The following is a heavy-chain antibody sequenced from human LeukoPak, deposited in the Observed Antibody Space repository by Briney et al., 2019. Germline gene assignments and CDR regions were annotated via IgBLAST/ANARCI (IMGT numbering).Heavy chain of an antibody. CDR2: MNPNSGNS. J-gene: IGHJ6*03. D-gene: IGHD6-13*01. V-gene: IGHV1-8*01. CDR3: ERGCSRWRYYYYCMDV. Sequence: GASVTVSFQASVYTFTSHDFNWLRQATGQGLEWMGWMNPNSGNSGYAQKFQGRVTMTRNTSISTAYMELSSLRSEDTAVYYCERGCSRWRYYYYCMDVWGKGTTVTVSS. CDR1: VYTFTSHD.